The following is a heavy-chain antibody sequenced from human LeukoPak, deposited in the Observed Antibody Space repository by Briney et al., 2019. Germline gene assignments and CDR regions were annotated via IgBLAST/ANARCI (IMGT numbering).Heavy chain of an antibody. CDR3: AKGLSTSYYSDFDY. V-gene: IGHV3-23*01. D-gene: IGHD2-2*01. CDR2: ISGRSSGT. J-gene: IGHJ4*02. Sequence: PGGSLRLSCAASGFTFSSYAMSWVRQAPGRGLEWVSGISGRSSGTYYADSVKGRFTISISRDNFKNPLYLQMNSLRAEDPAVYYCAKGLSTSYYSDFDYWGQGTLVTVSS. CDR1: GFTFSSYA.